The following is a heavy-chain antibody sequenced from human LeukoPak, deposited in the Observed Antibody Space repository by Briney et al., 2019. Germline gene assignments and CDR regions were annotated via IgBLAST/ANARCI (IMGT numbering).Heavy chain of an antibody. V-gene: IGHV1-69*05. CDR2: IVPIFGTA. CDR1: GGTFSSYA. J-gene: IGHJ4*02. Sequence: GASVKVSCKASGGTFSSYAISWVRQAPGQGLEWMGGIVPIFGTANYAQKFQGRVTITTDESTSTAYMELSSLRSEDTAVYYCATSGSYGYWGQGTLVTVSS. CDR3: ATSGSYGY. D-gene: IGHD1-26*01.